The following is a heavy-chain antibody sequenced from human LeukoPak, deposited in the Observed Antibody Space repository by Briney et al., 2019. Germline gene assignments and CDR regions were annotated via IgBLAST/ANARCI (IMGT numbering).Heavy chain of an antibody. CDR1: GFTVSSNH. Sequence: GGSLRLSCAASGFTVSSNHMSWVRQAPGKGLEWVSVIYSSGSTYYADSVKGRFTISRDNSKNTLYLQMNSLRAEDTAVYYCARDGGYGYYYYYGMDVWGQGTTVTVSS. V-gene: IGHV3-66*01. D-gene: IGHD5-12*01. J-gene: IGHJ6*02. CDR3: ARDGGYGYYYYYGMDV. CDR2: IYSSGST.